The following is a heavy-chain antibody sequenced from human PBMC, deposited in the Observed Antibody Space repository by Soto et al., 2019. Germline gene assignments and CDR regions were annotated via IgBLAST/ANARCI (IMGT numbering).Heavy chain of an antibody. CDR3: VQRKVSDGVWFDP. J-gene: IGHJ5*02. Sequence: ASGPTLVNPTQTLTLTCTFSGFSLSTTGEGVGWFRQPPGKALEWLALIYWDDSARYSPSLKSRLTITKGTSENQVVLTLTNTDTVDTADSFCVQRKVSDGVWFDPLGKGSLVTVCS. CDR1: GFSLSTTGEG. V-gene: IGHV2-5*02. CDR2: IYWDDSA.